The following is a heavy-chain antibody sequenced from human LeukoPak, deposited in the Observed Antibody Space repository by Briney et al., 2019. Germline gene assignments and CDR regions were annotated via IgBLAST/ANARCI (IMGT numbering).Heavy chain of an antibody. Sequence: PGGSLRLSCAASGFTFNTYVMSWVRQAPGKGLEWVSAISGSGGGTYYVDSVEGRFTISRDNSKNTLYLQMNSLRAEDTAVYYCATVYSSSPLRPMDVWGQGTTVTVSS. CDR3: ATVYSSSPLRPMDV. V-gene: IGHV3-23*01. J-gene: IGHJ6*02. CDR1: GFTFNTYV. D-gene: IGHD2-2*01. CDR2: ISGSGGGT.